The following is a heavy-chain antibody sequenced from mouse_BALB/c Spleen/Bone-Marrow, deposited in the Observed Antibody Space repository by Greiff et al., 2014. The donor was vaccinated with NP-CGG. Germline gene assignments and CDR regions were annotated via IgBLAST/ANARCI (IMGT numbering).Heavy chain of an antibody. J-gene: IGHJ2*01. V-gene: IGHV5-17*02. CDR3: ARSGSSSGYFDY. Sequence: EVQLVESGGGLVQPGGSRKLSCAASGFTFSSFGMHWVRQAPEKGLEGVAYISSGSSTVYYADKVMGRFTISRDNPKNTLFLQMTSLRSEDTAMYYCARSGSSSGYFDYWGQGTTLTVSS. D-gene: IGHD1-1*01. CDR2: ISSGSSTV. CDR1: GFTFSSFG.